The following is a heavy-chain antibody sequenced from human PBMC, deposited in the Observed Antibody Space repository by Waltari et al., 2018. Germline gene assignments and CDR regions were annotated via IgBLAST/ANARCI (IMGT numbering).Heavy chain of an antibody. CDR2: IIPIFGTA. Sequence: QVQLVQSGAEVKKPGSSVKVSCKASGGTFSSYAISWVRQAPGQGLEWMGGIIPIFGTANYAQKFQGRVTITADESTSTAYMELSSLRSEDTAVYYCAGHITGTAFDYYYYMDVWGKGTTVTISS. V-gene: IGHV1-69*12. D-gene: IGHD1-7*01. CDR1: GGTFSSYA. CDR3: AGHITGTAFDYYYYMDV. J-gene: IGHJ6*03.